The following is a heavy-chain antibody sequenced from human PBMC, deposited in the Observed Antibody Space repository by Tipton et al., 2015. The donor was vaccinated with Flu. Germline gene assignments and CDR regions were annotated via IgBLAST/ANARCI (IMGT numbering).Heavy chain of an antibody. Sequence: QLVQSGADVKKPGASVRVSCQTSGFTFTGYYIHWVRQAPGQGLEWMGWVDPHSGGTKFAQKFQGRVAMTSDASISTAYMDLRGLTTDDTAVYYCAPMGYCGSPNCYETESLQPWGPGTLLPVSS. CDR1: GFTFTGYY. CDR2: VDPHSGGT. V-gene: IGHV1-2*02. CDR3: APMGYCGSPNCYETESLQP. D-gene: IGHD2-2*01. J-gene: IGHJ1*01.